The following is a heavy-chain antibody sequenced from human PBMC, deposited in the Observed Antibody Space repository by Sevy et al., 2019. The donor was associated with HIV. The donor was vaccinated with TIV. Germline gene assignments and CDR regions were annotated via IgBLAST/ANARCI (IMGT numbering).Heavy chain of an antibody. CDR3: TRNGGAFDNGFDP. V-gene: IGHV3-33*08. CDR1: GFTFSNYG. J-gene: IGHJ5*02. D-gene: IGHD2-8*01. CDR2: ISYDGSNK. Sequence: GGSLRLSCAASGFTFSNYGIHWVRQAPGKGLEWVAIISYDGSNKYSADSVKGRFTISRDNSKNTLNLQMNSLRAEDTAVYYCTRNGGAFDNGFDPWGQGTLVTVSS.